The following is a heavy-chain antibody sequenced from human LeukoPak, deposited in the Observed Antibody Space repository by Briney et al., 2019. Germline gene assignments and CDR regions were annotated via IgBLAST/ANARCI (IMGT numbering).Heavy chain of an antibody. CDR1: GGSTSDYY. V-gene: IGHV4-59*01. CDR3: ARGPPRTGRERFFDY. J-gene: IGHJ4*02. CDR2: IYYRGTT. D-gene: IGHD1-1*01. Sequence: SETLSLTCTVSGGSTSDYYWNWIRQPPGKGLERIGYIYYRGTTNYSPSLNSRVTISLDSSKNQFSLRLNSVTAADTAIYYCARGPPRTGRERFFDYWGQGTLVSVSS.